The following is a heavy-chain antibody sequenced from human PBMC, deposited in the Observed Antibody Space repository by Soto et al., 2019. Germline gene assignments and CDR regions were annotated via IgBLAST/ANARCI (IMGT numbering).Heavy chain of an antibody. V-gene: IGHV5-51*01. CDR3: ATITTVNSNNYYFDY. J-gene: IGHJ4*02. CDR1: GYSFTSYW. D-gene: IGHD4-17*01. CDR2: IYPGDSDT. Sequence: GESLKISCKGSGYSFTSYWIGWVRQMPGKGLEWMGIIYPGDSDTRYSPSFQGQITISADKSISTAYLQWSSLKASDTAMYYCATITTVNSNNYYFDYCGQRTLVTVSS.